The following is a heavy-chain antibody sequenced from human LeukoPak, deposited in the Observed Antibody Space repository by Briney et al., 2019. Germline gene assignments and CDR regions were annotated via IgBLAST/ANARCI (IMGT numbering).Heavy chain of an antibody. J-gene: IGHJ5*02. V-gene: IGHV3-48*03. Sequence: GGSLRLSCAASGFTFSSYEMNWLRQAPGKGLEWVSYISSSGSTIYYADSVKGRFTISRDNAKNSLYLQMNSLRAEDTAVYYCARIDYGATWNWFDPWGQGTLVTVSS. CDR3: ARIDYGATWNWFDP. CDR1: GFTFSSYE. D-gene: IGHD4-17*01. CDR2: ISSSGSTI.